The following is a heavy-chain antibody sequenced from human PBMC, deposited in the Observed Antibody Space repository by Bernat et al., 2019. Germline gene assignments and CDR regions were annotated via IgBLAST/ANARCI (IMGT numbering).Heavy chain of an antibody. CDR1: GGSISSGGYY. V-gene: IGHV4-31*03. D-gene: IGHD3-9*01. Sequence: QVQLQESGPGLVKPSQTLSLTCTVSGGSISSGGYYWSWIRQHPGKGLEWIGYIYYSGSTYYNPSLKSRVTISVYTSKNQFSLKLSSVTAAATAVYYCAREGGDILTPFDIWGQGTMVTVSS. CDR3: AREGGDILTPFDI. CDR2: IYYSGST. J-gene: IGHJ3*02.